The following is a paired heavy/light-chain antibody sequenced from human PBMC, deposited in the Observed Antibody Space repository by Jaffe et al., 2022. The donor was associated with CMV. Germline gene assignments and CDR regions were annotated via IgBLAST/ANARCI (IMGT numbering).Heavy chain of an antibody. V-gene: IGHV2-5*02. CDR3: AHRLGSLGYGFDI. J-gene: IGHJ3*02. Sequence: QITLKESGPTLVKPTQTLTLTCTLSGISLSTSGVGVGWVRQAPGKAPEFLAFIDWDDDKRFSPSLKSRLTITGDTSKNQVVLTMTNMDPLDTATYYCAHRLGSLGYGFDIWGQGTMVTVSS. CDR1: GISLSTSGVG. CDR2: IDWDDDK. D-gene: IGHD3-10*01.
Light chain of an antibody. CDR3: QQFFFTPPT. CDR1: QSLLYGGNNKHY. V-gene: IGKV4-1*01. J-gene: IGKJ1*01. CDR2: WAS. Sequence: VMTQSPDSLPVSLGERATINCKSSQSLLYGGNNKHYLAWYQQKPGQPPKLLIHWASTRESGVPDRFSGSESGTDFTLTISNLQAEDAAVYYCQQFFFTPPTFGQGTRVEIK.